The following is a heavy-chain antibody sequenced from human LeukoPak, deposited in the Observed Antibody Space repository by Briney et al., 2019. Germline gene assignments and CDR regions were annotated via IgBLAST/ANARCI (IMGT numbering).Heavy chain of an antibody. V-gene: IGHV1-18*01. J-gene: IGHJ3*02. CDR3: ARDRPSIQLRPDAFDI. CDR2: ISAYNGNT. Sequence: ASVKVSCKASGYTFTSYGISWVRQAPGQGLEWVGWISAYNGNTNYAQKLQGRVTMTTDTSTSTAYMELRSLRSDDTAVYYCARDRPSIQLRPDAFDIWGQGTMVTVSS. D-gene: IGHD5-18*01. CDR1: GYTFTSYG.